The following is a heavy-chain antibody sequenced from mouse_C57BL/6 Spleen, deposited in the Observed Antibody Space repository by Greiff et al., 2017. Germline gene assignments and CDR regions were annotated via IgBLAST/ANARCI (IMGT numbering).Heavy chain of an antibody. D-gene: IGHD4-1*02. V-gene: IGHV14-2*01. CDR2: IDPEDGET. Sequence: EVHLVESGAELVKPGASVKLSCTASGFNIKDYYMHWVKQRTEQGLEWIGRIDPEDGETKYAPKFQGKATITADTSSNTAYLQLSSLTSEDTAVYYWAPNWAGSAWFAYWGQGTLVTVSA. CDR1: GFNIKDYY. J-gene: IGHJ3*01. CDR3: APNWAGSAWFAY.